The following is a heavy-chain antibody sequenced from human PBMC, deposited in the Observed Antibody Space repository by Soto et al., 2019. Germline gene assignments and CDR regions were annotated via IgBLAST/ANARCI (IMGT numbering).Heavy chain of an antibody. D-gene: IGHD3-3*01. J-gene: IGHJ6*02. CDR1: GYTLTELS. V-gene: IGHV1-24*01. CDR3: ATVLRFLEWPDSNYYYYGMDV. Sequence: ASVKVSCKXSGYTLTELSMHWVRQAPGKGLEWMGGFDPEDGETIYAQKFQGRVTMTEDTSTDTAYMELSSLRSEDTAVYYCATVLRFLEWPDSNYYYYGMDVWGQGTTVTVSS. CDR2: FDPEDGET.